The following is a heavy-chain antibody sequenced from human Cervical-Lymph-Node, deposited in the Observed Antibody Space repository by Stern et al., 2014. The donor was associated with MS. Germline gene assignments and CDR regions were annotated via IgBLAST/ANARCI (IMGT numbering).Heavy chain of an antibody. CDR2: ITNVRHT. J-gene: IGHJ4*02. CDR1: GVTVSRDD. D-gene: IGHD1-1*01. V-gene: IGHV3-53*01. CDR3: ARDTSSPERSDW. Sequence: EVQLVQSGGGVIQPGGALRLSCTASGVTVSRDDMRWVRQAPGKGLEWVSLITNVRHTLYTDSVKGRFTISRDDSKNTVYLHMTSLRAEDTAMYYCARDTSSPERSDWWGQGTLVTVSS.